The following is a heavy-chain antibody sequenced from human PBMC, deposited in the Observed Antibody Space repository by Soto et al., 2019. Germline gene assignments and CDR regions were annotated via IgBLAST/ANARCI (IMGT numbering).Heavy chain of an antibody. D-gene: IGHD3-9*01. CDR2: INHRGST. Sequence: PSETLSLTCGAYGGSFSGYSWSWIRQPPGKGLEWIGEINHRGSTNYNPSLMSRVTISVDTSKDQFSLRLTSLFAADTAVYYCAGRGYDILTGFYNDYWGQGTLVTVSS. V-gene: IGHV4-34*01. CDR3: AGRGYDILTGFYNDY. J-gene: IGHJ4*02. CDR1: GGSFSGYS.